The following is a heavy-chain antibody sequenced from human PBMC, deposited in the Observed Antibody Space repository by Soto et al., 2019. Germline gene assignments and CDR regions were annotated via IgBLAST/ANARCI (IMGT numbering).Heavy chain of an antibody. V-gene: IGHV4-39*01. CDR2: IYYSGST. J-gene: IGHJ4*02. CDR3: ARRRGDVNTSPN. D-gene: IGHD3-16*01. CDR1: GGSISTTSSY. Sequence: PSETLSLTCNVSGGSISTTSSYWGWIRQPPGKGLEWIGSIYYSGSTYCNPSLKSRVTISVDTSKNQFSLKLSSVTAADTALYYCARRRGDVNTSPNWGPGTLVTVSS.